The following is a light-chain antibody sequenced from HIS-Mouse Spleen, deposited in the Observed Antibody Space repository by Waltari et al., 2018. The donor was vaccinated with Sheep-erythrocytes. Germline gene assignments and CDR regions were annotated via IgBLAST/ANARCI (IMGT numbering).Light chain of an antibody. CDR3: HPNNSYPPP. Sequence: DIQMTQSPSPLSASVGDRVTITCRASQSISSWLAWYQQKPGKAPKLLIYTASSLESGVPSRFSGGSSGTEFTLTISSLHPDDLATYCSHPNNSYPPPLGVVTNVGIK. V-gene: IGKV1-5*03. J-gene: IGKJ4*01. CDR2: TAS. CDR1: QSISSW.